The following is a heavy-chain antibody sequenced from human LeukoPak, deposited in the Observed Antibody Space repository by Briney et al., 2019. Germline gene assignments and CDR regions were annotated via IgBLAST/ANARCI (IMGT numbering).Heavy chain of an antibody. J-gene: IGHJ4*02. CDR2: IYHRGST. V-gene: IGHV4-38-2*02. CDR1: GYSISSGYY. D-gene: IGHD5-24*01. CDR3: ASRGRWLQFSPIWY. Sequence: KPSETLSLTCTVSGYSISSGYYWGWIRQPPGKGLEWIGSIYHRGSTYYNPSLKSRVTISVDTSKNQFSLKLSSVTAADTAVYYCASRGRWLQFSPIWYWGQGTLVTVSS.